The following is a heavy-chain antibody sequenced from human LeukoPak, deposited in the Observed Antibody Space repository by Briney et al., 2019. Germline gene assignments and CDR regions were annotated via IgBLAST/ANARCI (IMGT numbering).Heavy chain of an antibody. J-gene: IGHJ5*02. CDR1: GYTFTGYY. CDR2: INPDSGDT. CDR3: TRDLLGGSGTFDP. Sequence: GASVKVSCKASGYTFTGYYLHWVRQAPGQGLEWMGWINPDSGDTNYLQKFQGRVTMTRDTSISTAYMELGRLNSDDTAVYYCTRDLLGGSGTFDPWGQGTLVTVSS. V-gene: IGHV1-2*02. D-gene: IGHD3-10*01.